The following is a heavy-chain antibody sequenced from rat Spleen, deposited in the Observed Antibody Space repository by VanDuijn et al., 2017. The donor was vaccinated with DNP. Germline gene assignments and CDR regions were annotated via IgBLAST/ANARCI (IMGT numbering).Heavy chain of an antibody. J-gene: IGHJ1*01. CDR1: GYTFTNSY. Sequence: QVQLQQSGAELAKPGSSVKISCKASGYTFTNSYMGWIKQTTGQGLEYIGYINMGSGGTNYNEKFKGKATLTVDKSSSTAFMRLNSLTPDDSAVYYCARRRLPYWYFDFWGPGTMVTVSS. V-gene: IGHV1-43*01. CDR3: ARRRLPYWYFDF. D-gene: IGHD1-4*01. CDR2: INMGSGGT.